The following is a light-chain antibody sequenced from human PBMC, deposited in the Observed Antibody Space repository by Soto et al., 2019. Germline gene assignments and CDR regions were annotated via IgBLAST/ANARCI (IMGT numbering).Light chain of an antibody. J-gene: IGKJ5*01. Sequence: DIQMTQSPSTLSGSVGDRVTTTCRASQTISSWLAWYQQKPGKAPKLLISGASDLQSGVSSRFSGPVSGTEFSLTIAGLQPDDFATYYCQQFNGYPITFGQGTRLEIK. CDR1: QTISSW. V-gene: IGKV1-5*01. CDR2: GAS. CDR3: QQFNGYPIT.